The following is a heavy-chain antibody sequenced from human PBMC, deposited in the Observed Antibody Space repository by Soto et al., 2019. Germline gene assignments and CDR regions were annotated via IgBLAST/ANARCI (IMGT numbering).Heavy chain of an antibody. CDR2: IYYSGST. J-gene: IGHJ5*02. Sequence: QVQLQESGPGLVKPSQTLSLTCTVSGGSISSGGYYWSWIRQHPGKGLEWIGYIYYSGSTYYNPSLKSRVTISVDTSKNQCSLKLSSVTAADAAVYYCARDHMGNWFDPWGQGTLVTVSS. V-gene: IGHV4-31*03. CDR1: GGSISSGGYY. CDR3: ARDHMGNWFDP.